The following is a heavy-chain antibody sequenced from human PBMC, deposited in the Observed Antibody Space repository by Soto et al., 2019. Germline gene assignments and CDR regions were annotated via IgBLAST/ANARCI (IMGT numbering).Heavy chain of an antibody. CDR1: GFTFSSYG. Sequence: PGGSLRLSCAASGFTFSSYGMHWVRQAPGKGLEWVAVISYDGSNKYYADSEKGRFTISRDNSKKTLYLQMNSLLALDTAVYYCAKAPIYYDSSGELDYWGQGT. CDR3: AKAPIYYDSSGELDY. CDR2: ISYDGSNK. J-gene: IGHJ4*02. D-gene: IGHD3-22*01. V-gene: IGHV3-30*18.